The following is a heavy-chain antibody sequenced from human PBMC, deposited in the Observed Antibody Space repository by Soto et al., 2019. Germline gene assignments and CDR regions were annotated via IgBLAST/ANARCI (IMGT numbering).Heavy chain of an antibody. D-gene: IGHD7-27*01. CDR2: IIPIFGTA. CDR1: GGTFSSYA. CDR3: ARAKTGEPFYSYYGMDV. J-gene: IGHJ6*04. Sequence: ASVKVSCKASGGTFSSYAISWVRQAPGQGLEWMGGIIPIFGTANYAQKFQGRVTITADESTSTAYMELSSLRSEDRAVYYCARAKTGEPFYSYYGMDVWGKGTRVTVS. V-gene: IGHV1-69*13.